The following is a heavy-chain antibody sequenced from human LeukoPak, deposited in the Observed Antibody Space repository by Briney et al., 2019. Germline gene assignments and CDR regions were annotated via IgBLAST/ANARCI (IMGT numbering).Heavy chain of an antibody. CDR2: INTSGGGT. J-gene: IGHJ4*02. D-gene: IGHD2-8*02. CDR1: GYAFTSYG. V-gene: IGHV1-46*01. CDR3: AREESGGYFDY. Sequence: GASVTVSCKASGYAFTSYGISWVRQAPGQGLEWIGIINTSGGGTNYAQKFQGRVTMIRDTSTSTVYMELGSLTSEDTAVYYCAREESGGYFDYWGQGTLVTVSS.